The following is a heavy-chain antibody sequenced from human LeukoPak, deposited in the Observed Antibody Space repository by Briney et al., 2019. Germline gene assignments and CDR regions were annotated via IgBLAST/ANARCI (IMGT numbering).Heavy chain of an antibody. CDR3: ARDGYGYNYMDV. J-gene: IGHJ6*03. CDR2: IYSGGTT. V-gene: IGHV3-53*01. Sequence: PGGSLRLSCAASGFTVSSNFMRWVRQAPGKGLEWVSVIYSGGTTYYADSVKGRFTISRDISKNTLHLQMNSLRAEDTAVYYCARDGYGYNYMDVWGRGTTVTVSS. D-gene: IGHD5-12*01. CDR1: GFTVSSNF.